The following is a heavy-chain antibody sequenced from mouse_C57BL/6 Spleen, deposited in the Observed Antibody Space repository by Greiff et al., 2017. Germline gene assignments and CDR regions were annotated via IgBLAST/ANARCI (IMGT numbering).Heavy chain of an antibody. CDR2: IYPGDGDT. CDR3: ARKGATDYYAMDY. D-gene: IGHD3-1*01. CDR1: GYAFSSSW. V-gene: IGHV1-82*01. J-gene: IGHJ4*01. Sequence: VQLQQSGPELVKPGASVKISCKASGYAFSSSWMNWVKQRPGKGLEWIGRIYPGDGDTNYTGKFKGKATLTADKSSSTAYMQLSSLTSEDSAVYFCARKGATDYYAMDYWGQGTSVTVSS.